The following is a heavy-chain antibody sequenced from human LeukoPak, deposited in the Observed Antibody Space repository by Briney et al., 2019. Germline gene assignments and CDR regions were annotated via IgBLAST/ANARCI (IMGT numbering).Heavy chain of an antibody. V-gene: IGHV4-59*01. CDR3: VRVQQQLLPFDY. D-gene: IGHD6-13*01. CDR2: IYYIGST. Sequence: KPSETLSLTCSVSGGSISSNYWSWIRQPPGKGLEWIGNIYYIGSTNYNPSLKSRVTISVDTSKNQFSLKLSSVTAADTAVYYCVRVQQQLLPFDYWGQGILVTVSS. CDR1: GGSISSNY. J-gene: IGHJ4*02.